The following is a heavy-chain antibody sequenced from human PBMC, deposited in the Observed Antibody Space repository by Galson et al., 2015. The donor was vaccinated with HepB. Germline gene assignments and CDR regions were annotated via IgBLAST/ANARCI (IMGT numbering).Heavy chain of an antibody. CDR2: ISYDGSNK. V-gene: IGHV3-30*04. J-gene: IGHJ5*02. Sequence: SLRLSCAASGFTFSSYAMHWVRQAPGKGLEWVAVISYDGSNKYYADSVKGRFTISRDNSKNTLYLQMNSLRAEDTAVYYCARDLGEVVAAWVPGVGWFDPWGQGTLVTVSS. CDR1: GFTFSSYA. D-gene: IGHD2-15*01. CDR3: ARDLGEVVAAWVPGVGWFDP.